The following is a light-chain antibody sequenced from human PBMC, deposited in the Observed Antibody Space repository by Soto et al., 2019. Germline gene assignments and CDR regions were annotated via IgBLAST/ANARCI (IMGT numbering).Light chain of an antibody. CDR1: SSDVV. J-gene: IGLJ3*02. CDR2: YVI. CDR3: CSSAGGFTWV. V-gene: IGLV2-11*01. Sequence: QSALTQPRSVSGSPGQSVTISCTGTSSDVVSWYQQHPGKAPKLIIYYVIQRPSGVPDRFSGSKSGNTASLTISGLQAEDEADYYCCSSAGGFTWVFGGGTKLTVL.